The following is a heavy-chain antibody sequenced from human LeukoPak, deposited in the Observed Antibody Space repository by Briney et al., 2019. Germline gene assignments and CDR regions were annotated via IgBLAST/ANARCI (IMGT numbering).Heavy chain of an antibody. J-gene: IGHJ4*02. D-gene: IGHD1-26*01. CDR1: GGSISSSSYY. V-gene: IGHV4-39*07. CDR2: IYYSGST. Sequence: PSETLSLTCTVSGGSISSSSYYWGWIRQPPGKGLEWIGSIYYSGSTYYNPSLKSRVTISVDTSKNQFYLNLSSVTAADTAVYYCARDKPLVGATTFFEYWGQGTLVTVSS. CDR3: ARDKPLVGATTFFEY.